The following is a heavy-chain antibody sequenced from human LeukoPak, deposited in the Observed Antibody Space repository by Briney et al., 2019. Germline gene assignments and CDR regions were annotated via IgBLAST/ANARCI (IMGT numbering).Heavy chain of an antibody. CDR3: AKHGTAMVATGRGLVN. CDR2: ISYDGSNK. V-gene: IGHV3-30*18. Sequence: GGSLRLSCAASGFTFSSYGMHWVRQASGKGLEWVAVISYDGSNKYYADSVKGRFTISRDNSKNTLYLQMNSLRAEDTAVYYCAKHGTAMVATGRGLVNWGQGTLVTVSS. J-gene: IGHJ4*02. CDR1: GFTFSSYG. D-gene: IGHD5-18*01.